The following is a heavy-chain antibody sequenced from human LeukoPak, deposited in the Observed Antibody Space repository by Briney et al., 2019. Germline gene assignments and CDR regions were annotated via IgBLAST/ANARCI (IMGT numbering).Heavy chain of an antibody. CDR3: ARKGAVTTSPGAFDI. CDR2: IYYSGST. CDR1: GGSISSSSYY. D-gene: IGHD4-17*01. J-gene: IGHJ3*02. V-gene: IGHV4-39*07. Sequence: SETLSLTCTVSGGSISSSSYYWGWIRQPPGKGLEWIGSIYYSGSTYYNPSLKSRVTISVDTSKNQFSLKQSSVTAADTAVYYCARKGAVTTSPGAFDIWGQGTMVTVSS.